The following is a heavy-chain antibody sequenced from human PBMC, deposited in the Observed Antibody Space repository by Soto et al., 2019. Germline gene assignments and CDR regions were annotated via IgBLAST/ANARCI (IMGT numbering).Heavy chain of an antibody. CDR1: GFTFSSYA. Sequence: GGSLRLSCAASGFTFSSYAMSWVRQAPGKGLDWVSAISGSGGSTYYADSVKGRFTISRDNSKNTLYLQMNSLRAEDTAVYYCAKFGGDSSSWYLVDYWGQGTLVTVSS. V-gene: IGHV3-23*01. CDR2: ISGSGGST. J-gene: IGHJ4*02. CDR3: AKFGGDSSSWYLVDY. D-gene: IGHD6-13*01.